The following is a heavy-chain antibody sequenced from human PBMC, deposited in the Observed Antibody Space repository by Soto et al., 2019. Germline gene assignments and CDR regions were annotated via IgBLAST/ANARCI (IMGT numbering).Heavy chain of an antibody. CDR2: IYYSGST. CDR1: GGSISSSSYY. J-gene: IGHJ6*02. Sequence: SETLSLTCTVSGGSISSSSYYWGWIRQPPGKGLEWIGSIYYSGSTYYNPSLKSRVTISVDTSKNQFSLKLSSVTAADTAVYYCARKGIAAANYYYYGMDVWGQGTTVTV. D-gene: IGHD6-13*01. CDR3: ARKGIAAANYYYYGMDV. V-gene: IGHV4-39*01.